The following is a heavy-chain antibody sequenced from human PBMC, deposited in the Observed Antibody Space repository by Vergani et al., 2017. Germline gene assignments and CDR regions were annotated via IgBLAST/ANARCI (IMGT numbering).Heavy chain of an antibody. Sequence: QVQLVESGGGVVQPGRSLRLSCAASGFTFSSYAMHWVRQAPGKGLEWVAVISYDGSNKYYADSVKGRFTISRDNSKNTLYLQMNSLRAEDTALYYCAKDILDYGDYLSDAFDIWGQGTMVTVSS. J-gene: IGHJ3*02. CDR3: AKDILDYGDYLSDAFDI. CDR2: ISYDGSNK. D-gene: IGHD4-17*01. V-gene: IGHV3-30*04. CDR1: GFTFSSYA.